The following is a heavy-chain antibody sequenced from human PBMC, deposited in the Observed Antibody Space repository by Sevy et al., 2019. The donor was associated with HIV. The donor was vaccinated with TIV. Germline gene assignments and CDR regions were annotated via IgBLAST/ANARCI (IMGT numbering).Heavy chain of an antibody. CDR3: AGDAHSGYYDFWSGYRYGMDV. J-gene: IGHJ6*02. Sequence: ASVKVSCKASGYTFTSYGISWVRQAPGQGLEWMGWISAYNGNTNYAQKLQGRVTMTTDTSTSTAYLELMSLRSDDTAVYYCAGDAHSGYYDFWSGYRYGMDVWGQGTTVTVSS. D-gene: IGHD3-3*01. CDR1: GYTFTSYG. V-gene: IGHV1-18*01. CDR2: ISAYNGNT.